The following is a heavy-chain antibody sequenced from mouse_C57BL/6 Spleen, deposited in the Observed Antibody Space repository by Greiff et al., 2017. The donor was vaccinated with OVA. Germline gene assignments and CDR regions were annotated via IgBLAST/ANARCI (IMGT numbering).Heavy chain of an antibody. CDR1: GYTFTSYW. J-gene: IGHJ1*03. V-gene: IGHV1-69*01. Sequence: VKLVESGAELVMPGASVKLSCKASGYTFTSYWMHWVKQRPGQGLEWIGEIDPSDSYTNYNQKFKGKSTLTVDKSSSTAYMQLSSLTSEDSAVYYCARPEGGYWYFDVWGTGTTVTVSS. CDR2: IDPSDSYT. CDR3: ARPEGGYWYFDV.